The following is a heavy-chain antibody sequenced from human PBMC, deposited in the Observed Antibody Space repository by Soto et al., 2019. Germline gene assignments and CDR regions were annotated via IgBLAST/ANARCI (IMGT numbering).Heavy chain of an antibody. CDR3: AREKFYGSSGYYVGNWYFDL. J-gene: IGHJ2*01. CDR1: GYTFTTYS. D-gene: IGHD3-22*01. CDR2: INAFSGIT. V-gene: IGHV1-18*04. Sequence: QVQLVQSGAEVKKPGASVNVSCKASGYTFTTYSVTWMRQAPGQGLEWMGWINAFSGITKYAQNRQDRITMTTDTSTSTAYMELRSLRSEDTAIYYCAREKFYGSSGYYVGNWYFDLWGRGTLVTVSS.